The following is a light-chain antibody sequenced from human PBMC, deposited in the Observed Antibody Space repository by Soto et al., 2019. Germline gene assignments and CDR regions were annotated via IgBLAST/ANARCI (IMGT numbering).Light chain of an antibody. CDR1: SSDVGGYNY. CDR3: CSYAGGPYV. J-gene: IGLJ1*01. CDR2: DVS. V-gene: IGLV2-11*01. Sequence: QSVLTQPRSVSGSPGQSVAISCTGTSSDVGGYNYVSWYQQHPGEAPKVMIYDVSKRPSGVPDRFSGSKSGNTASLTISGLQAEDEADYYCCSYAGGPYVFGTGTKVTVL.